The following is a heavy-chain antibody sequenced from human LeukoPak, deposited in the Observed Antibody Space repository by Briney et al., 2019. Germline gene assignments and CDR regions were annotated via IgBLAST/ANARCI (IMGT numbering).Heavy chain of an antibody. D-gene: IGHD3-10*01. Sequence: GGSLRLSCAASGFTFSSYAMHWVRQAPGKGLEWVAVISYDGSNKYYADSVKGRFTISRDNSKNTLYLQMNSLRAEDTAVYYCARGLAWFGELLYYFDYWGQGTLVTVSS. CDR2: ISYDGSNK. J-gene: IGHJ4*02. CDR1: GFTFSSYA. CDR3: ARGLAWFGELLYYFDY. V-gene: IGHV3-30*04.